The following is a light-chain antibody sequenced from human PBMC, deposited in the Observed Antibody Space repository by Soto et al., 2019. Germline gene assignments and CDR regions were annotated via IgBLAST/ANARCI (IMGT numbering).Light chain of an antibody. CDR2: GAS. CDR1: QSVSSN. V-gene: IGKV3-15*01. Sequence: EIVLTQSPGTLSLSPGERATLSCRASQSVSSNLAWYQQKHGQAPRLLIYGASTRATDIPARFSGSGSGTEFTLTISSLQSEDFAIYYCQQYKYWPLAFGGGTKVDIK. CDR3: QQYKYWPLA. J-gene: IGKJ4*01.